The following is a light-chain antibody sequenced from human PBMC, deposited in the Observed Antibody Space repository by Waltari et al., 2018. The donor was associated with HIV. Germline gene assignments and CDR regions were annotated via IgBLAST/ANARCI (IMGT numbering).Light chain of an antibody. CDR2: RAS. CDR3: QQYSSYLT. CDR1: QSISTW. Sequence: DIQMTQSPSTLSASLGDRVTMTCRASQSISTWLAWYQRKPGKAPKLLIYRASTLQKGVPSRFSGTGSGTEFTLTITNLQPDDFATYYCQQYSSYLTFGPGTKLEIK. J-gene: IGKJ2*01. V-gene: IGKV1-5*03.